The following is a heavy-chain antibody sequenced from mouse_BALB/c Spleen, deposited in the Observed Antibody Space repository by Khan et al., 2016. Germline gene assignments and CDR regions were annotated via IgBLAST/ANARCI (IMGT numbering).Heavy chain of an antibody. V-gene: IGHV3-6*02. Sequence: EVQLVESGPGLVKPSQSLSLTCSVTGYSITSGYYWNWIRQFPGNKLEWMGYISYDGSNNYNPSLKNRISITRDTSKNQFFLKLNSVTTEDTATYYCAGDSYYFDYWGQGTTLTVSS. CDR3: AGDSYYFDY. CDR1: GYSITSGYY. CDR2: ISYDGSN. J-gene: IGHJ2*01.